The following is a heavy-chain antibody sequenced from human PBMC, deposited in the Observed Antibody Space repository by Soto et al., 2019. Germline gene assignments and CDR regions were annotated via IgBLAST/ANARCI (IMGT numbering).Heavy chain of an antibody. Sequence: LRLSCAASGFTFSNAWMSWVRQAPGKGLEWVGRIKSKTDGGTTDYAAPVKGRFTISRDDSKNTLYLQMNSLKTEDTAVYYCTTGGVGANTPTQYSYYYGMDVWGQVTTVTVSS. J-gene: IGHJ6*02. V-gene: IGHV3-15*01. CDR1: GFTFSNAW. CDR3: TTGGVGANTPTQYSYYYGMDV. D-gene: IGHD1-26*01. CDR2: IKSKTDGGTT.